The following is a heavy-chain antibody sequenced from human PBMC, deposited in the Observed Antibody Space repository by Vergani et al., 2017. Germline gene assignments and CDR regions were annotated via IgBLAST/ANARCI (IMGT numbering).Heavy chain of an antibody. CDR3: ARGRYDILTGYYLYYCMDV. D-gene: IGHD3-9*01. CDR1: GYSFTSYW. J-gene: IGHJ6*02. Sequence: DVQLVQSGAEVKKPGESLRISCKGSGYSFTSYWISWVRQMPGKGLEWMGRIDPSDSYTNYSPSFQGHVTISADKSISTAYLQWSSLKASDTAMYYCARGRYDILTGYYLYYCMDVWGQGTTVTVSS. CDR2: IDPSDSYT. V-gene: IGHV5-10-1*01.